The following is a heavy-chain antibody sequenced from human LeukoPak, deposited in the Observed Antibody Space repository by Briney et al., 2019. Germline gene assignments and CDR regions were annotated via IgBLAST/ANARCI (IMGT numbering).Heavy chain of an antibody. CDR2: VNPSGGST. CDR3: ARGTSQYSSGWYSSTGDY. Sequence: ASVKVSSKASGYTFTSYYMHWVRQAPGQGLEWMGIVNPSGGSTSYAQKFQGRVTMTRDTSTSTVYMELSSLRSEDTAVYYCARGTSQYSSGWYSSTGDYWGQGTLVTVSS. J-gene: IGHJ4*02. CDR1: GYTFTSYY. D-gene: IGHD6-19*01. V-gene: IGHV1-46*01.